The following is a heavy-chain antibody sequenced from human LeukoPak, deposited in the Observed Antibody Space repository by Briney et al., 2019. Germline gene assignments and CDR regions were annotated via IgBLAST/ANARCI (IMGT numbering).Heavy chain of an antibody. CDR1: GGSVSSGSYY. D-gene: IGHD2-21*01. J-gene: IGHJ4*02. CDR2: IYDSENT. CDR3: AKGEGDY. Sequence: PSETLSLTCTVSGGSVSSGSYYWSWIRQPPGKGLEWIGYIYDSENTNYNPSLKSRVTISVDTSKNQFSLKVRSVTAADTGVYYCAKGEGDYWGQGTLVTVSS. V-gene: IGHV4-61*01.